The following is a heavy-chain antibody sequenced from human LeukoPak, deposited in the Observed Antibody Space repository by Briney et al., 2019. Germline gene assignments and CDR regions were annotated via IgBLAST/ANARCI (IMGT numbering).Heavy chain of an antibody. J-gene: IGHJ6*03. V-gene: IGHV5-51*01. D-gene: IGHD6-6*01. CDR3: ARVGEGSSSDYYYYYMDV. CDR2: IYPGDSYT. CDR1: GYSFTSYW. Sequence: GEALKISFKGSGYSFTSYWIGLVRQMPGKGLEGIGIIYPGDSYTRYSPSFQGPVTISDDKSISTAYLQWSSLKGSDTAMYYCARVGEGSSSDYYYYYMDVWGKGTTVTVSS.